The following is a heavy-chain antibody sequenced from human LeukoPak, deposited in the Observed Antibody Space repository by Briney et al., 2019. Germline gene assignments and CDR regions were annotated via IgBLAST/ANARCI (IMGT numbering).Heavy chain of an antibody. J-gene: IGHJ3*02. D-gene: IGHD2-15*01. CDR3: ANQGYSDAFDI. V-gene: IGHV1-46*01. CDR2: INPSGGST. CDR1: GYTFTSYY. Sequence: ASVKVSCKASGYTFTSYYMHWVRQAPGQGLEWMGIINPSGGSTSYARKFQGRVTMTRDTSTSTVYMELSSLRSEDTAVYYCANQGYSDAFDIWGQGTMVTVSS.